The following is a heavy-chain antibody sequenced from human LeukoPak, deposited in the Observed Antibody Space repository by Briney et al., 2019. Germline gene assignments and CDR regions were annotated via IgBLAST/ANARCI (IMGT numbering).Heavy chain of an antibody. CDR1: GFTFSSYA. J-gene: IGHJ5*02. D-gene: IGHD6-13*01. Sequence: GGSLRLSCAASGFTFSSYAMHWVRQAPGKGLEWVAVISYDGSNKYYADSVKGRFTISRDNSKNTLYLQMNSLRAEDTAVYYCARGGRQQLVRGDWFDPWGQGTLVTASS. CDR3: ARGGRQQLVRGDWFDP. CDR2: ISYDGSNK. V-gene: IGHV3-30-3*01.